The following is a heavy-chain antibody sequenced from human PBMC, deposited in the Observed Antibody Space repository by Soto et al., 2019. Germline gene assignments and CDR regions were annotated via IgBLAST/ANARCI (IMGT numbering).Heavy chain of an antibody. CDR2: IYHSGST. V-gene: IGHV4-4*02. CDR1: GGSISSSNW. Sequence: QVQLQESGPGLVKPSGTLSLTCAVSGGSISSSNWWSWVRQPPGKGLEWIGEIYHSGSTNYNPSLKSRVTISVDKAKNQFSLKLSSVTAADTAVYYCARVYFSGGSCYSLGYFDLWGRGTLVTVSS. D-gene: IGHD2-15*01. CDR3: ARVYFSGGSCYSLGYFDL. J-gene: IGHJ2*01.